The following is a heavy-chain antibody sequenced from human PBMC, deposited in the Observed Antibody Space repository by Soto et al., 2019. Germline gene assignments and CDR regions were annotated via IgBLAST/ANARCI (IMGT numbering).Heavy chain of an antibody. J-gene: IGHJ3*02. CDR3: ARDGCSSTSCYGAFDI. V-gene: IGHV3-21*01. Sequence: EVQLVESGGGLVKPGGSLRLSCAASGFTFSSYSMNWVRQAPGKGLEWVSSISSSSSYIYYADSVKGRFTISRDNAKNSLYLQMNSLRAEDTAVYYCARDGCSSTSCYGAFDIWGQGTMVTVSS. CDR2: ISSSSSYI. D-gene: IGHD2-2*01. CDR1: GFTFSSYS.